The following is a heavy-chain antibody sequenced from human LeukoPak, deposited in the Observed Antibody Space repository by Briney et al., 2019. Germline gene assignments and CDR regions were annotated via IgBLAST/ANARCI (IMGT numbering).Heavy chain of an antibody. CDR2: IYYSGST. Sequence: PSETLPLTCAVSGGSISSSSYYWGWNRQPPGKGLVWIGSIYYSGSTYYNPSLKSRVTISVDTSKNQFSLKLSSVTAADTAVYYCARHGYSSSWYVLDWFDPWGQGTLVTVSS. J-gene: IGHJ5*02. CDR3: ARHGYSSSWYVLDWFDP. V-gene: IGHV4-39*01. CDR1: GGSISSSSYY. D-gene: IGHD6-13*01.